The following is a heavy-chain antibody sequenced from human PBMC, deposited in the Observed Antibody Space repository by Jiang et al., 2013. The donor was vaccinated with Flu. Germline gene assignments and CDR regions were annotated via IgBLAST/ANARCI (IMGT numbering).Heavy chain of an antibody. D-gene: IGHD2-2*01. CDR3: AREGGPLPTPVQNFDY. CDR1: GCTVTSYN. Sequence: SGAEVKNPGASVKVSCKASGCTVTSYNIHWGRQAPGQGLEWMGVIDPNSGNTIYALKFQGRVSMTRDTSTTTVYVELTSLRSEDTAVYYCAREGGPLPTPVQNFDYWAGEPWSPSPQ. J-gene: IGHJ4*02. V-gene: IGHV1-46*01. CDR2: IDPNSGNT.